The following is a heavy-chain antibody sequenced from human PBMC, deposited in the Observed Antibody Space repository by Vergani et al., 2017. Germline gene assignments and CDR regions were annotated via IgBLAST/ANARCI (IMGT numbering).Heavy chain of an antibody. D-gene: IGHD1-1*01. Sequence: EVELVPSGPEMRKPGESLKISCKGSEYSFGNYWIAWVRQMPGKGLEWMGIIYPADSDTRYSPSFQGQVTISADKSISTAFLQGDSLKASDTALYYCARHTTYTDSWGQGTLVTVSS. J-gene: IGHJ4*02. CDR2: IYPADSDT. CDR1: EYSFGNYW. CDR3: ARHTTYTDS. V-gene: IGHV5-51*01.